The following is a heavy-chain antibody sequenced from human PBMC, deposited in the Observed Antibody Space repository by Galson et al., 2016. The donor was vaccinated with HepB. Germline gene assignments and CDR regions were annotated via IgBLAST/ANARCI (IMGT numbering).Heavy chain of an antibody. D-gene: IGHD6-19*01. Sequence: SLRLSCAASGFTFSSYGMSWVRQAPGKGLEWVSASSGRDDRTYYADSVKGRFTIYRDNSKNTLYLQMNNLQAEDTAVYYCAKESTPCRGWYTVEFWGQGTLVTVSS. CDR2: SSGRDDRT. J-gene: IGHJ4*02. V-gene: IGHV3-23*01. CDR1: GFTFSSYG. CDR3: AKESTPCRGWYTVEF.